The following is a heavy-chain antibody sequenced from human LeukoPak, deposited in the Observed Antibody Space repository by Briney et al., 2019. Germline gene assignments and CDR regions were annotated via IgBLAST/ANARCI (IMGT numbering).Heavy chain of an antibody. CDR1: GGSISSYY. Sequence: SETLSLTCTVSGGSISSYYWSWIRQPAGKGLEWIGSIYYSGSTYYNPSLKSRVTISVDTSKNQFSLKLRSVTAADTAVYYCARDSLAAAGRDAFDIWGQGTMVTVSS. D-gene: IGHD6-13*01. CDR3: ARDSLAAAGRDAFDI. J-gene: IGHJ3*02. V-gene: IGHV4-4*07. CDR2: IYYSGST.